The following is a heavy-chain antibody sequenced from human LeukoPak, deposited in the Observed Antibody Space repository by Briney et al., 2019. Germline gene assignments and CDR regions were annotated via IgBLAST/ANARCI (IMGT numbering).Heavy chain of an antibody. CDR3: ARGDRRWELPPSVDY. CDR2: IYHSGST. Sequence: PSQTLSLTCTVSGGSISSGSYYWSWIRQPPGKGLEWIGYIYHSGSTYYNPSLKSRVTISVDRSKNQFSLKLSSVTAADTAVYYCARGDRRWELPPSVDYWGQGTLVTVSS. D-gene: IGHD1-26*01. V-gene: IGHV4-30-2*01. J-gene: IGHJ4*02. CDR1: GGSISSGSYY.